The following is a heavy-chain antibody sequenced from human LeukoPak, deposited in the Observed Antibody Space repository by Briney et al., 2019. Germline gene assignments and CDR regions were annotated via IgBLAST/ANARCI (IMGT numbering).Heavy chain of an antibody. V-gene: IGHV3-7*02. Sequence: GGSLRLSCAASGFTFSSYWMSWVRQAPGKGLEWVANMKGDEGEKYYVDSVKGRFTISRDNAKNSLNLQMNSLRAEDTAVYYCAVAATGRGGIDYWGQGTLVTVSS. CDR3: AVAATGRGGIDY. D-gene: IGHD1-26*01. CDR2: MKGDEGEK. CDR1: GFTFSSYW. J-gene: IGHJ4*02.